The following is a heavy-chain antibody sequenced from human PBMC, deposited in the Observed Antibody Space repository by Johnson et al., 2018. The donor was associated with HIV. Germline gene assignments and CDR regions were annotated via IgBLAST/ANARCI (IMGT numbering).Heavy chain of an antibody. CDR1: GLSFDSYS. J-gene: IGHJ3*01. CDR3: ARAPYNWNLGLFDAVDV. V-gene: IGHV3-48*04. CDR2: IIPSGTGT. Sequence: EVQLVESGGGLVQPGGSLRLSCKASGLSFDSYSMSWVRQAPGKGLEWVSGIIPSGTGTHYADSVKGRFTISRDNAKNSLFLQMNGLRAEDTAVYYCARAPYNWNLGLFDAVDVWSQGTKVTVSA. D-gene: IGHD1-7*01.